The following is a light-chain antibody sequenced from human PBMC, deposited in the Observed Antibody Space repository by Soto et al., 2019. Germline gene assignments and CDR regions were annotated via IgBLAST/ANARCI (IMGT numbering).Light chain of an antibody. V-gene: IGLV1-44*01. Sequence: QSVLTQPPSASGTPGQRVTISCSGGSSNIGTNAVNWYQQLPGTAPKLLIYNNNQRPSGVPDRFSGSKSGTSASLAISGLQSEDEADDYCAAWYDSLNGDVFGTGTKLTVL. CDR1: SSNIGTNA. J-gene: IGLJ1*01. CDR3: AAWYDSLNGDV. CDR2: NNN.